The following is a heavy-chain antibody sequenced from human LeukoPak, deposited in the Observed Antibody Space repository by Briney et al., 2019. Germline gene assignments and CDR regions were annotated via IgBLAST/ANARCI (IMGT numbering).Heavy chain of an antibody. D-gene: IGHD5-18*01. CDR3: ARDFEPDTAMVHAFDI. CDR1: GGTFSSYA. CDR2: INPIFGTA. Sequence: ASVKVSCKASGGTFSSYAINWVRQAPGQGLEWMGGINPIFGTANYAQKFQARVTITTDESTSTAYMELSSLRSEDTAVYYCARDFEPDTAMVHAFDIWGQGTMVTVSS. V-gene: IGHV1-69*05. J-gene: IGHJ3*02.